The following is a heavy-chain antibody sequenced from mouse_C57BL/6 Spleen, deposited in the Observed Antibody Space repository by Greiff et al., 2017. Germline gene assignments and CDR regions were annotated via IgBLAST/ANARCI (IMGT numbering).Heavy chain of an antibody. J-gene: IGHJ4*01. CDR3: ARTLYYYAIDY. CDR1: GYTFTSYT. CDR2: INPRSGYT. V-gene: IGHV1-4*01. Sequence: HVQLQQSGAELARPGASVKMSCKASGYTFTSYTMHWVNQRPGQGLEWIGYINPRSGYTKYNQKFKDKATLTADKSSSTAYMQQSSLTSEDSAVYYCARTLYYYAIDYWGQGTSVTVSS.